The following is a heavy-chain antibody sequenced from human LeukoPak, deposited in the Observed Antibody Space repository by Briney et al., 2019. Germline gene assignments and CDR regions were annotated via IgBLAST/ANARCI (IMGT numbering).Heavy chain of an antibody. D-gene: IGHD2-2*01. J-gene: IGHJ4*02. Sequence: SETLSLTCTVSGGSISSSSYYWDWIRPPPGQELEWIGAIYYSGNTNYHPSLKSRVTISVDTSKNQFSLKLSSVTAADTAVYYCARHRIPAALASAFDYWGQGTLVTVSS. V-gene: IGHV4-39*01. CDR3: ARHRIPAALASAFDY. CDR1: GGSISSSSYY. CDR2: IYYSGNT.